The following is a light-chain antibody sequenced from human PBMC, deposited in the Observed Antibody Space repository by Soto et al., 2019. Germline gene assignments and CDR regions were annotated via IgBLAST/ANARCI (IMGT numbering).Light chain of an antibody. Sequence: DIVLTHSPGTLSLSPGERVTLSCRASQIVPSDYLAWYHQEPGQAPRLLIYGAFNRATGIPDRFSGSGSGTDFTLSISRLEPGDFGVYFCHQYGKSPRTFGQGTKVDIK. CDR3: HQYGKSPRT. CDR2: GAF. V-gene: IGKV3-20*01. CDR1: QIVPSDY. J-gene: IGKJ1*01.